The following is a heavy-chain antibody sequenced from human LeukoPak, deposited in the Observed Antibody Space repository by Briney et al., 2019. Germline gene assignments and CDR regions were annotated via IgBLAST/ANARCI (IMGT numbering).Heavy chain of an antibody. V-gene: IGHV4-39*01. Sequence: SETLSLTCTVSGGSISSSSYYWGWLRQPPGKGLEWIGSLYYTGTTYYNPSLKSRVTISVDTSRNQFSLKLSSVTAADTAVFHCARHSRGYYDSTGYYYGSHAFDIWGQGTMVTVSS. CDR3: ARHSRGYYDSTGYYYGSHAFDI. D-gene: IGHD3-22*01. J-gene: IGHJ3*02. CDR1: GGSISSSSYY. CDR2: LYYTGTT.